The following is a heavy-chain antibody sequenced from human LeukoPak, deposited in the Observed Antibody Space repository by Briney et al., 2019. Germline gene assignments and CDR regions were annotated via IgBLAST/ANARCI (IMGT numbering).Heavy chain of an antibody. Sequence: GESLRLSCAASGFTFDDYAMHWVRQAPGKGLEWVSLINGDGVTTYYADSVKGRFTISRDNSKNSLYLQMNSLRTEDTALYYCAKDQIQLWSFDYWGQGTLVTVPS. CDR3: AKDQIQLWSFDY. V-gene: IGHV3-43*02. CDR1: GFTFDDYA. D-gene: IGHD5-18*01. CDR2: INGDGVTT. J-gene: IGHJ4*02.